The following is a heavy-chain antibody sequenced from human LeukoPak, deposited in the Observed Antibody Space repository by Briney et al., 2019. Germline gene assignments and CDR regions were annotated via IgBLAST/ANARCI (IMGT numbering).Heavy chain of an antibody. CDR2: IYYSGST. V-gene: IGHV4-59*01. CDR3: ARGIVGANAYFDY. Sequence: SETLSLTCTVSGGSISSYYWGWIRQPPGKGLEWIGYIYYSGSTNYNPSLKSRVTISVDTSKNQFSLKLSSVTAADTAVYYCARGIVGANAYFDYWGQGTLVTVSS. D-gene: IGHD1-26*01. J-gene: IGHJ4*02. CDR1: GGSISSYY.